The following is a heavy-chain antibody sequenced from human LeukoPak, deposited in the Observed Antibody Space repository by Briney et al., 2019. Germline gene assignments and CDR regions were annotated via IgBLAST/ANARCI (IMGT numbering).Heavy chain of an antibody. Sequence: PGGSLRLSCAASVFSFSGYGMHWVRQAPGKGLEWVAFIRYDGSNEYYADSVKGRFTISRDKSKNTLSLQMNGLRVEDTAVYYCAKVMPPGRIRFYSYYMDVWGKGTTVSVS. CDR2: IRYDGSNE. CDR3: AKVMPPGRIRFYSYYMDV. D-gene: IGHD2-15*01. J-gene: IGHJ6*03. V-gene: IGHV3-30*02. CDR1: VFSFSGYG.